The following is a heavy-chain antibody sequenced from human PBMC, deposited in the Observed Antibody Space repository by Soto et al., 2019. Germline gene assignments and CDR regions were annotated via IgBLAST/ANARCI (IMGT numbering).Heavy chain of an antibody. CDR2: IYHSGST. Sequence: QVQLQESGPGLVKPSGTLSLTCAVSGGSISSSNWWSWVRQPPGKGLEWIGEIYHSGSTNYNPSLKSRVTISVDKSKNQFSLKLSSVTAADTAVYYCARTETVAGTGDYYYYGMDVWGQGTTVTVSS. CDR1: GGSISSSNW. J-gene: IGHJ6*02. V-gene: IGHV4-4*02. CDR3: ARTETVAGTGDYYYYGMDV. D-gene: IGHD6-19*01.